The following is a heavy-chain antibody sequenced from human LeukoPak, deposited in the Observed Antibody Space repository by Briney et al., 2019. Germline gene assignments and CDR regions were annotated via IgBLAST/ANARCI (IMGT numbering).Heavy chain of an antibody. Sequence: KTSETLSLTCAVYGGPFSGYCWSWIRQPPGKGLEWIGEINHSGSTNYNPSLKSRVTISVDTSKNQFSLKLSSVTAADTAVYYCARGHLGDYYFDYWGQGTLVTVSS. J-gene: IGHJ4*02. V-gene: IGHV4-34*01. CDR1: GGPFSGYC. D-gene: IGHD2-21*02. CDR2: INHSGST. CDR3: ARGHLGDYYFDY.